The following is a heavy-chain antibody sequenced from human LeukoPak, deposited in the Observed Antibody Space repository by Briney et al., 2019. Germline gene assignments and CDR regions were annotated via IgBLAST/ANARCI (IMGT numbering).Heavy chain of an antibody. CDR3: AKAGLLWFGESWMDV. Sequence: PGGSLRLSCAASGFIFSTYWMSWVRQAPGKGLEWVANIKEDGSESHYVDSVKGRFTISRDNAKNSLYLQMNYLRAEDTAVYFCAKAGLLWFGESWMDVWGQGTTVTASS. CDR2: IKEDGSES. CDR1: GFIFSTYW. V-gene: IGHV3-7*01. J-gene: IGHJ6*02. D-gene: IGHD3-10*01.